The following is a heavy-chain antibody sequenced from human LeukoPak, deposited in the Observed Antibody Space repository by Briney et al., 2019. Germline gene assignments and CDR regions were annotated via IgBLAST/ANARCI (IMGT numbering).Heavy chain of an antibody. CDR3: ARRVPLYDILTAYSRYYSYYMDV. CDR2: ISAYNGNT. Sequence: GASVKVSCKASGYTFTSYGISWVRQAPGQGLEWMGWISAYNGNTNYAQKLQGRVTMTTDTSTSTAYMELRSLRSEDTAVYYCARRVPLYDILTAYSRYYSYYMDVWGRGTTVTISS. D-gene: IGHD3-9*01. CDR1: GYTFTSYG. V-gene: IGHV1-18*01. J-gene: IGHJ6*03.